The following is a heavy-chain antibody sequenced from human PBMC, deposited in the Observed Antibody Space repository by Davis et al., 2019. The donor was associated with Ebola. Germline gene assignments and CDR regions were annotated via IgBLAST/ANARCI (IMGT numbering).Heavy chain of an antibody. CDR1: GYTFTSYA. CDR2: INPGNGNT. J-gene: IGHJ4*02. Sequence: AASVQVSCKASGYTFTSYAMHWVRQAPGQRLEWMGWINPGNGNTKYSQKFQGRVTITRDTSASTAYMELGSLRSEDTAVYYCARGYCSNTSCLYYFDYWGQGTLVTVSS. V-gene: IGHV1-3*01. CDR3: ARGYCSNTSCLYYFDY. D-gene: IGHD2-2*01.